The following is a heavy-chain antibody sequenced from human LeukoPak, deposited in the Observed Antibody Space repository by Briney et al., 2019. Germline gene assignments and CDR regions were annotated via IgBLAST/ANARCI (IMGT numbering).Heavy chain of an antibody. J-gene: IGHJ4*02. V-gene: IGHV1-69*10. CDR2: IIPILVSA. CDR3: ARDRSYDILTGYRLDY. CDR1: GGTFNNYA. D-gene: IGHD3-9*01. Sequence: GASVKVSCKASGGTFNNYAINWVRQAPGQGLEWLGGIIPILVSANYSQKFQGRVTMTTDTSTSTAYMELRSLRSDDTAVYYCARDRSYDILTGYRLDYWGQGTLVTVSS.